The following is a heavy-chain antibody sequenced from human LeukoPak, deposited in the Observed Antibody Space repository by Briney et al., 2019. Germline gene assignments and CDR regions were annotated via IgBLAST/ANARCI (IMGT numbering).Heavy chain of an antibody. Sequence: GVSLTLSCADSRFICSSYWMSWLPHAPGKGLEWVANIKQYGSKKYYVDSVKGRFTISRDNAKKSLYLQMKSLRAEDTAVYYCTSHYGEYPDYWGQGTLVTVSS. CDR1: RFICSSYW. D-gene: IGHD4-17*01. V-gene: IGHV3-7*05. J-gene: IGHJ4*02. CDR3: TSHYGEYPDY. CDR2: IKQYGSKK.